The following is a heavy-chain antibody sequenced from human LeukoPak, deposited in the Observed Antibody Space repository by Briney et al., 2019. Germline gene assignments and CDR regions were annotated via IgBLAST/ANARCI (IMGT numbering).Heavy chain of an antibody. CDR3: ARAPGIGGYNYENWFDP. Sequence: PSETLSLTCTVSGGSISSYYWSWIRQPAGKGLEWIGRIYTSGSTKYNSSLKSRVTMSVDTSKNQFSLKLSSVTAADTAVYYCARAPGIGGYNYENWFDPWGQGTLVTVSS. D-gene: IGHD1-20*01. CDR2: IYTSGST. CDR1: GGSISSYY. V-gene: IGHV4-4*07. J-gene: IGHJ5*02.